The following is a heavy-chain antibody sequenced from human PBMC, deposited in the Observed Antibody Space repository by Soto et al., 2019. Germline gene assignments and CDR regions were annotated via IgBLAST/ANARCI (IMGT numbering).Heavy chain of an antibody. D-gene: IGHD6-13*01. V-gene: IGHV4-59*01. CDR2: VYNSGST. J-gene: IGHJ4*02. Sequence: SETLSLTCTVSGGSISSNYWTWIRQPPGKGLEWIGYVYNSGSTSYNPSLKSRVTISEDTSKSQFSLKVNSMTAADTAVYYCARYRREAVAGYTLDNWGQGILVTVSS. CDR1: GGSISSNY. CDR3: ARYRREAVAGYTLDN.